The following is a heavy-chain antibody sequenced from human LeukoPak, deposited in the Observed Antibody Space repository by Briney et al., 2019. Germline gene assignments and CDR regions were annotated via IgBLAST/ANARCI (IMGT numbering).Heavy chain of an antibody. CDR3: ARGTFTIFKYYFDY. CDR1: GGSMSSSSYY. V-gene: IGHV4-39*07. D-gene: IGHD3-3*01. J-gene: IGHJ4*02. CDR2: IYYSGST. Sequence: SETLSLTCTVSGGSMSSSSYYWGWIRQPPGKGLEWIGSIYYSGSTYQNPSLKSRVTISVDTSKNQFSLKLSSVTAADTAVYYCARGTFTIFKYYFDYWGQGTLVTVSS.